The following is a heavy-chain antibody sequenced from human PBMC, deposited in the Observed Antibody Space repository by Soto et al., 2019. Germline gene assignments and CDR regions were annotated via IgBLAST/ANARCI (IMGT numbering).Heavy chain of an antibody. CDR1: GGTFSSYA. D-gene: IGHD5-18*01. CDR3: ARRDVDTAMAYLDY. Sequence: QVQLVQSGAEVKKPGSSVKVSCKASGGTFSSYAISWVRQAPGQGLEWMGGIIPIFGTANYAQKFQGRVTITADESTSTAYRELSSLRSEDTAVYYCARRDVDTAMAYLDYWGQGTLVTVSS. V-gene: IGHV1-69*01. J-gene: IGHJ4*02. CDR2: IIPIFGTA.